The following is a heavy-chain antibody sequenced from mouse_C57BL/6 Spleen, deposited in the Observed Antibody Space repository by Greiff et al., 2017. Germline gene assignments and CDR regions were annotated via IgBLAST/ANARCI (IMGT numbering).Heavy chain of an antibody. D-gene: IGHD1-1*01. V-gene: IGHV1-50*01. Sequence: QVQLQQPGAELVKPGASVKLSCKASGYTFTSYWMPWVKQRPGQGLEWIGEIDPSDSYTNYNQKFKGKATLTVDPSSSTAYMQLSSLTSEDSAVYYCARKRVVASDYWGQGTTLTVSA. CDR2: IDPSDSYT. CDR3: ARKRVVASDY. J-gene: IGHJ2*01. CDR1: GYTFTSYW.